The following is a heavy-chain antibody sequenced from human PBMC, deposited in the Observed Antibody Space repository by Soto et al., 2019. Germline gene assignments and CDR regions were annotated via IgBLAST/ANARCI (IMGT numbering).Heavy chain of an antibody. D-gene: IGHD2-2*01. J-gene: IGHJ5*02. CDR1: GGSIASGSYY. CDR2: VYYSGST. Sequence: QLQLHESGPGLVKPSETLSLICTVSGGSIASGSYYWSWLRPPPGKGLGWIGNVYYSGSTYSGRPYYYLSLRSRVCLSVDTSKSQFSRKMSAVTAADTVTYYCACEVGAQIVVSPAPMCYYQVCKIYFDPWGQGTLVTVSS. V-gene: IGHV4-39*01. CDR3: ACEVGAQIVVSPAPMCYYQVCKIYFDP.